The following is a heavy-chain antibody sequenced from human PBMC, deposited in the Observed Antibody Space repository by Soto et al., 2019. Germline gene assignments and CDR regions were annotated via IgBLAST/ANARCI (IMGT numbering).Heavy chain of an antibody. D-gene: IGHD1-7*01. CDR2: INSDGSST. Sequence: PGGSLRLSCAASGFTVSSYWMHWVRQAPGKGLVWVSRINSDGSSTSYADSVKGRFTISRDNAKNTLYLQMNSLRAEDTAVYYCARVVSELGPVFPRTFDYWGQGTLVTVSS. J-gene: IGHJ4*02. CDR1: GFTVSSYW. V-gene: IGHV3-74*01. CDR3: ARVVSELGPVFPRTFDY.